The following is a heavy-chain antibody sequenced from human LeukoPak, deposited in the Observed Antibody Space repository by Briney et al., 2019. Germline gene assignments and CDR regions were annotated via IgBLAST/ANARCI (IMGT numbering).Heavy chain of an antibody. Sequence: GGSLRLSCAASGFTFSSYGMSWVRQAPGKGLEWVSAISGSGGSTYYADSVKGRFTISRDNSKNTLYLQMNSLRAEDTAVYYCAKDREGLRYFDWLLYYWGQGTLVTVSS. J-gene: IGHJ4*02. V-gene: IGHV3-23*01. CDR1: GFTFSSYG. D-gene: IGHD3-9*01. CDR3: AKDREGLRYFDWLLYY. CDR2: ISGSGGST.